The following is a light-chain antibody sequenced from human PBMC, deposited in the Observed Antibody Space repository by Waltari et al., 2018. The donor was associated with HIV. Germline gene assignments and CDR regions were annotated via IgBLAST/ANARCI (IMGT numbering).Light chain of an antibody. CDR3: GAWDNRLGSWV. Sequence: QSAVTQPPSLSAAPGQSVTIPCSGTNPNIGSNSVSWYHHVPGTAPKLLVNGNDERPSTLRDRFSGSKSGTSATLVISGLQTGDEADYYCGAWDNRLGSWVFGGGTKLTVL. CDR2: GND. CDR1: NPNIGSNS. V-gene: IGLV1-51*01. J-gene: IGLJ3*02.